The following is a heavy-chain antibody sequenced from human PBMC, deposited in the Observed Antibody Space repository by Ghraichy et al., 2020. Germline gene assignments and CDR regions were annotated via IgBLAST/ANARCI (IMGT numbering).Heavy chain of an antibody. V-gene: IGHV4-39*01. CDR3: ARHATGYHFYYYYYMDV. D-gene: IGHD3-9*01. CDR2: IYYSGST. Sequence: SETLSLTCTVSGGSISSSSYYWGWIRQPPGKGLEWIGSIYYSGSTYYNPSLKSRVTISVDTSKNQFSLKLSSVTAADTAVYYCARHATGYHFYYYYYMDVWGKGTTVTVSS. J-gene: IGHJ6*03. CDR1: GGSISSSSYY.